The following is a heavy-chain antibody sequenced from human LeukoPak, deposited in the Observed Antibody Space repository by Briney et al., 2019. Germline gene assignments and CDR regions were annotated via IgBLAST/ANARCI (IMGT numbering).Heavy chain of an antibody. CDR3: AREGALVVPAAIDY. Sequence: GASVKVSCKASGYTFTSYGINWVRQAPGQGLEWMGWINPNSGGTNYAQKFQGRVTMTRDTSISTAYMELSRLRSDDTAVYYCAREGALVVPAAIDYWGQGTLVTVSS. J-gene: IGHJ4*02. V-gene: IGHV1-2*02. D-gene: IGHD2-2*01. CDR1: GYTFTSYG. CDR2: INPNSGGT.